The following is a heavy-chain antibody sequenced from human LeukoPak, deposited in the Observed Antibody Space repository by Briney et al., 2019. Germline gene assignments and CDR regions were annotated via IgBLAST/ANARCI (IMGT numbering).Heavy chain of an antibody. V-gene: IGHV3-23*01. Sequence: PGGSLRLSCAASGFTFSTFAMVWVRQPPGKGLEWVSRIFPSGGKIHYADSVRGRFTISRDNSKSTLSLQMNSLRAEDTAIYYCATYRQVLLPFESWGQGTLVTVSS. CDR1: GFTFSTFA. J-gene: IGHJ4*02. CDR3: ATYRQVLLPFES. D-gene: IGHD2-8*02. CDR2: IFPSGGKI.